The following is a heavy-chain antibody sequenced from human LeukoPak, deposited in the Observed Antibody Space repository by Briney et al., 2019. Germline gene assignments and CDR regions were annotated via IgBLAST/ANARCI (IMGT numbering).Heavy chain of an antibody. J-gene: IGHJ4*02. V-gene: IGHV1-18*01. CDR1: GYTFTSYG. D-gene: IGHD1-26*01. Sequence: ASVKVSCKASGYTFTSYGISWVRQAPGQGLGWMGWISAYNGNTNYAQKLQGRVTMTIDTSTSTAYMELRSLRSDDTAVYYCARDIVGATSLDYWGQGTLVTVSS. CDR3: ARDIVGATSLDY. CDR2: ISAYNGNT.